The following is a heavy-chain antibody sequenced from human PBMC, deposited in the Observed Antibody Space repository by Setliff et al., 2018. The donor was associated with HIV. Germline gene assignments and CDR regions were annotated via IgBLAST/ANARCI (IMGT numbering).Heavy chain of an antibody. Sequence: PSETLSLTCNVPGGSISGYFWTWIRQPAGKGLEWIGPIYTSGSTNYNPSLKSRLSMSIDTSKNHFSLRLTSVTAADTAVYYCARDLPELTGRSFDPWGQGTLVTVSS. V-gene: IGHV4-4*07. CDR3: ARDLPELTGRSFDP. CDR2: IYTSGST. J-gene: IGHJ5*02. D-gene: IGHD7-27*01. CDR1: GGSISGYF.